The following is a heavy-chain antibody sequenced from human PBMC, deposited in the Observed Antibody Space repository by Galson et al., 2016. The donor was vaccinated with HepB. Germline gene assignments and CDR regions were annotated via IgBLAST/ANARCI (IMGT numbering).Heavy chain of an antibody. CDR2: IWGDGSNR. CDR3: ARDGVPNYDFWTGFYYFDH. Sequence: SLRLSCAASGFTFNDYGMHWVRQAPGKGLEWVAVIWGDGSNRYYGDSVRGRFTISRDNARKTLYLQMDRLRPEDTAVYFRARDGVPNYDFWTGFYYFDHWGQGNLVTVSS. J-gene: IGHJ4*02. CDR1: GFTFNDYG. V-gene: IGHV3-33*01. D-gene: IGHD3-3*01.